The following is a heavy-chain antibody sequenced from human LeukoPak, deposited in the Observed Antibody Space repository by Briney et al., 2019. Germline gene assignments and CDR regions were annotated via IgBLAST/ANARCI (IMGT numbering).Heavy chain of an antibody. CDR3: AKEGCSSTSCPYYYYYMDV. D-gene: IGHD2-2*01. CDR2: ISGSGGST. J-gene: IGHJ6*03. Sequence: GGSLRLSCAASGFTFSSYAMSWVRQAPGKGLEWVSAISGSGGSTYYADSVKGRFTISRDNSKNTLYLQMNSLRAEDTAVYYCAKEGCSSTSCPYYYYYMDVWGKGTTVTVSS. CDR1: GFTFSSYA. V-gene: IGHV3-23*01.